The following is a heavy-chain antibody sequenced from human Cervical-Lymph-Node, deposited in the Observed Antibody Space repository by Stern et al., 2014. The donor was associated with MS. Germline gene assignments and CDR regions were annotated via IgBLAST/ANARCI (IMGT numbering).Heavy chain of an antibody. Sequence: EVQLVQSGGGVIQPGGSLRLSCTASGFTVSRDYMTWVRKAPGKGLEWVSLITNVGSTFYTDSVKVRFTISRDDSKISVYRHMTSLRAEDTAMYYCARDTSSPERSDWWGQGTLVTVSS. D-gene: IGHD1-1*01. J-gene: IGHJ4*02. CDR2: ITNVGST. V-gene: IGHV3-53*01. CDR1: GFTVSRDY. CDR3: ARDTSSPERSDW.